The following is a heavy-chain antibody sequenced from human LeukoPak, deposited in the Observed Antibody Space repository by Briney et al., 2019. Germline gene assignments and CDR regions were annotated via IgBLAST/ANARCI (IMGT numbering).Heavy chain of an antibody. CDR1: GFTFSSRW. V-gene: IGHV3-74*01. CDR2: VNSDESIT. CDR3: ASDDSYAFDI. J-gene: IGHJ3*02. D-gene: IGHD2-21*01. Sequence: GGSLRLSCAASGFTFSSRWMHWVREAPGKGLVWLSHVNSDESITNYADSVKGRFTISRDNTKNTLYLQMNSLRAEDTAVYYCASDDSYAFDIWGQGTMVTVSS.